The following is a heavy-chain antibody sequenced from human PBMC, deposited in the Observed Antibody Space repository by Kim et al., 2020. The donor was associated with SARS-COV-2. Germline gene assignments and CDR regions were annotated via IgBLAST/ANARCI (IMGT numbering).Heavy chain of an antibody. CDR1: GFTFSNAW. Sequence: GGSLRLSCAASGFTFSNAWMSWVRQAPGKGLEWVGRIKSKTDGGTTDYAAPVKGRFTISRDDSKNTLYLQMNSLKTEDTAVYYCTTEEFYYGSGRYWGQGTLVTVSS. CDR3: TTEEFYYGSGRY. V-gene: IGHV3-15*01. D-gene: IGHD3-10*01. J-gene: IGHJ4*02. CDR2: IKSKTDGGTT.